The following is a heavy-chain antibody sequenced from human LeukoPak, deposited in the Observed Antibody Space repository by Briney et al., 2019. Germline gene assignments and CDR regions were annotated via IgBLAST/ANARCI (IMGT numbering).Heavy chain of an antibody. Sequence: ASVKVSCKASGYTYTGYYMHWVRPAPGQGLEWMGWINPNCDFTNFAQNFQGRVTMTSDTSISTAYMELSRLRSDDTAVYYCARAISVGSPITASDYWGQGTLVTVSS. D-gene: IGHD2-15*01. CDR1: GYTYTGYY. CDR2: INPNCDFT. CDR3: ARAISVGSPITASDY. V-gene: IGHV1-2*02. J-gene: IGHJ4*02.